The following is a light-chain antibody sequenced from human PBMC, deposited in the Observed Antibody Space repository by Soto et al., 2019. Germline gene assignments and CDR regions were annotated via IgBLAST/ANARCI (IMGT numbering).Light chain of an antibody. CDR3: CSYAGSYTWV. CDR1: SSDVGGYNY. CDR2: DVN. V-gene: IGLV2-11*01. J-gene: IGLJ1*01. Sequence: QSALTQPRSVSGSPGQSVTISCTGTSSDVGGYNYVSWYQQHPGKAPKLMIYDVNERASGVPHRFSGSKSGNTASLTISRHKAEDEADYYCCSYAGSYTWVFGTGTKLTVL.